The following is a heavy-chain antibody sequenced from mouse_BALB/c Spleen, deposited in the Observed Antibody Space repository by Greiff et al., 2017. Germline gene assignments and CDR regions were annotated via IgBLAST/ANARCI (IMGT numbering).Heavy chain of an antibody. J-gene: IGHJ2*01. Sequence: EVKLMESGGGLVQPGGSLKLSCAASGFTFSSYTMSWVRQTPEKRLEWVAYISNGGGSTYYPDTVKGRFTISRDNAKNTLYLQMSSLKSEDTAMYYCARHRYGNFDYWGQGTTLTVSS. CDR1: GFTFSSYT. D-gene: IGHD2-10*02. V-gene: IGHV5-12-2*01. CDR2: ISNGGGST. CDR3: ARHRYGNFDY.